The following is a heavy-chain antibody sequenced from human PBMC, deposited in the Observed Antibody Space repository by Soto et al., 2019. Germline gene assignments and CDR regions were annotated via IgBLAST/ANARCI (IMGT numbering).Heavy chain of an antibody. CDR3: ARDNGIFVGDATDPYVIDV. V-gene: IGHV3-23*01. CDR2: ISGSGGSS. D-gene: IGHD1-20*01. Sequence: LRLSCAASGFTFSSYAMSWVRQAPGKGLEWVSGISGSGGSSYYADSVKGRFTISRDSSKNTLYLQMNSLRAEDTAVYYRARDNGIFVGDATDPYVIDVLGQRTTVTVS. CDR1: GFTFSSYA. J-gene: IGHJ6*02.